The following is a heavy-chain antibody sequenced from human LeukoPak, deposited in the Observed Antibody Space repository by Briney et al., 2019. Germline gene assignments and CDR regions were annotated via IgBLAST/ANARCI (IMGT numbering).Heavy chain of an antibody. J-gene: IGHJ4*02. Sequence: GESLKISCKGSGHSFTSYWIAWVRQMPGKGLEWMGIIYPGDFGTRYSPSFQGQVTISADKSISTAYLQWSSLKASDTAVYYCARRAVTTGYFDYWGQGSLVTVSS. CDR1: GHSFTSYW. CDR2: IYPGDFGT. CDR3: ARRAVTTGYFDY. V-gene: IGHV5-51*01. D-gene: IGHD4-17*01.